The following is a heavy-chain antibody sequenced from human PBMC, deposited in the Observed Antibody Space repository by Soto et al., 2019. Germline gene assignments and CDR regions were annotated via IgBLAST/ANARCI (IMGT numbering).Heavy chain of an antibody. J-gene: IGHJ4*02. D-gene: IGHD3-16*02. Sequence: GASVKVSCKASGGTFSSYTISWVRQAPGQGLEWMGRIIPILGIANYAQKFQGRVTITADKSTSTAYMELSSLRSEDTAVYYCARERAPYDYIWGSYRFCFDYWGQGTLVTVSS. CDR2: IIPILGIA. CDR3: ARERAPYDYIWGSYRFCFDY. V-gene: IGHV1-69*04. CDR1: GGTFSSYT.